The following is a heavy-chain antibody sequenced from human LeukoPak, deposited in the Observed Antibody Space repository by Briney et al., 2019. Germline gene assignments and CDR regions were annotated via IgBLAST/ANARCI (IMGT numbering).Heavy chain of an antibody. J-gene: IGHJ4*02. Sequence: ASMKVSCKSSGYTFTGYYMHWVRQAAGQGLEWMGWINPNTGGINYAQKFQGRVTMTRDTSISAAYMELSRLKSDDTAVYYCARDPYSNYFDYWGQGTLVTVSS. CDR1: GYTFTGYY. CDR3: ARDPYSNYFDY. CDR2: INPNTGGI. V-gene: IGHV1-2*02. D-gene: IGHD5-18*01.